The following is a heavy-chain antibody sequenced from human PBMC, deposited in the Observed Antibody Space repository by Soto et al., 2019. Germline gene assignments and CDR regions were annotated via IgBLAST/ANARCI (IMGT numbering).Heavy chain of an antibody. J-gene: IGHJ4*02. V-gene: IGHV1-18*01. CDR2: ISAYTGDT. CDR3: ARDYYHDSSSYGYFDY. CDR1: GYNFATYG. Sequence: QVQLVQSGAEVKKPGASVKVSCKASGYNFATYGVSWVRQAPGQGLEWMGWISAYTGDTGYAQKVQDRVTLTTDADTSTAYMELRSLRPDDTAVYYCARDYYHDSSSYGYFDYWGQGTLVTVSS. D-gene: IGHD3-22*01.